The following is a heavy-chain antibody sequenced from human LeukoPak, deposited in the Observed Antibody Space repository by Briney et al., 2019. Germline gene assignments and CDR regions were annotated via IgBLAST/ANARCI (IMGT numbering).Heavy chain of an antibody. Sequence: GGSLRLSCAASGFTFSNYEVNWVRQTPGKGLEWVSYISSSGGTIYYADSVKGRFTISRDNAKNSLYLQMNSLRAEDTAVYYCARDRVGGPGYFDYWGQGTLVTVSS. CDR3: ARDRVGGPGYFDY. D-gene: IGHD3-10*01. V-gene: IGHV3-48*03. CDR1: GFTFSNYE. J-gene: IGHJ4*02. CDR2: ISSSGGTI.